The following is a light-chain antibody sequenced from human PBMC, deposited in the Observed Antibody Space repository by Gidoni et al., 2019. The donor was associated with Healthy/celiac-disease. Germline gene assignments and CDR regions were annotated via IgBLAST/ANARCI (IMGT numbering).Light chain of an antibody. CDR1: QSVSSSY. Sequence: ELVLTQYPGTLSLSPGERATLSCRASQSVSSSYLDWYQQKPGQAPRLLIYGASSRATGIPHRVRGSGSVTDFTLTISRLEPEDLAVYYCQQYGSSPYTFGQGTKLEIK. CDR3: QQYGSSPYT. CDR2: GAS. J-gene: IGKJ2*01. V-gene: IGKV3-20*01.